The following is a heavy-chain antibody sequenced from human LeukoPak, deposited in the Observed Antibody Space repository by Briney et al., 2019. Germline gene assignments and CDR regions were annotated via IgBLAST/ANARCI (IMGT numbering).Heavy chain of an antibody. CDR3: ANLPTLPQEEVDCSSTSCYDSYYYYGMDV. D-gene: IGHD2-2*01. J-gene: IGHJ6*02. Sequence: EGSLRLSCAASGFTFSNYAMSWVRQASGKGLESVSAISGSGGSTYYADSVKGRFTISRDNSKNTLYLQMNSLRAEDTAVYYCANLPTLPQEEVDCSSTSCYDSYYYYGMDVWGQGTTVTVSS. V-gene: IGHV3-23*01. CDR2: ISGSGGST. CDR1: GFTFSNYA.